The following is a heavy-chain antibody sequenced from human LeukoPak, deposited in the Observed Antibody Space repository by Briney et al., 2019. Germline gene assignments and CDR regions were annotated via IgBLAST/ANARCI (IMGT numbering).Heavy chain of an antibody. D-gene: IGHD3-9*01. Sequence: GESLKIPWRGPGYILTNSWLSWVRQMPGKGLEWRGRIVPSDSYTNYSPSFQGHVTISTDKSISTAYLQWSSLKASDTAMYYCARQGGRYFDWLLGWGQGTLVTVSS. CDR1: GYILTNSW. V-gene: IGHV5-10-1*01. CDR3: ARQGGRYFDWLLG. CDR2: IVPSDSYT. J-gene: IGHJ4*02.